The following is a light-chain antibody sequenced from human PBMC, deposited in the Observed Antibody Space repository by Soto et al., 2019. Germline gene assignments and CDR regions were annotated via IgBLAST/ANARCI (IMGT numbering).Light chain of an antibody. CDR1: SSDGGGYNY. J-gene: IGLJ1*01. V-gene: IGLV2-14*01. CDR2: EVS. Sequence: QSALTQPASVSGSPGQSITISCTGTSSDGGGYNYVSWYQQHPGKAPKLMIYEVSNRPSGVSNRFSGSKSGNKASLTISGLPAEDEADYYCSAYTSGSTLNYVFGGGTQGTVL. CDR3: SAYTSGSTLNYV.